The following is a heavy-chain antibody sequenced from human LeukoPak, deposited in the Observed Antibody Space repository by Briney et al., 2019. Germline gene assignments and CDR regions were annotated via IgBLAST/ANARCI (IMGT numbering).Heavy chain of an antibody. CDR2: IDPSDSYT. J-gene: IGHJ6*02. V-gene: IGHV5-10-1*01. CDR3: AIKYYYYYGMDV. CDR1: GYSFTSYW. Sequence: GESLRISCQCSGYSFTSYWISWVRQMPGKGLEWMGRIDPSDSYTNYSPSFQGHVTISADKSISTAYLQCSSLKASDTAMYYCAIKYYYYYGMDVWGQGTTVTVSS.